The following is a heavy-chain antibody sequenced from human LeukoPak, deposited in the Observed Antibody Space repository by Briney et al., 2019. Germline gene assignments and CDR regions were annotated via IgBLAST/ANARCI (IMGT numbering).Heavy chain of an antibody. CDR2: ISGSGGST. CDR1: GFTFSSYA. V-gene: IGHV3-23*01. CDR3: AKDTPSSSLAVTQFDY. J-gene: IGHJ4*02. Sequence: TGGSLRLSCAASGFTFSSYAMSWVRQAPGKGLEWVSAISGSGGSTYYADSVKGRFTISRDNSKNTLYLQRNSLRAEDTAVYYCAKDTPSSSLAVTQFDYWGQGTLVTVSS. D-gene: IGHD6-19*01.